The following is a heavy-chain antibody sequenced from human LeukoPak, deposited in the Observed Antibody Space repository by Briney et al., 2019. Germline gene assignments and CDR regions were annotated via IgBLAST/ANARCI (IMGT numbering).Heavy chain of an antibody. CDR3: ASGAYYYDSSGRGVWFDP. CDR1: GYTFTSYG. J-gene: IGHJ5*02. CDR2: INPNSGGT. Sequence: GASVKVSCKASGYTFTSYGISWVRQAPGQGLEWMGWINPNSGGTNYAQKFQGRVTMTRDTSISTAYMELSRLRSDDTAVYYCASGAYYYDSSGRGVWFDPWGQGTLVTVSS. V-gene: IGHV1-2*02. D-gene: IGHD3-22*01.